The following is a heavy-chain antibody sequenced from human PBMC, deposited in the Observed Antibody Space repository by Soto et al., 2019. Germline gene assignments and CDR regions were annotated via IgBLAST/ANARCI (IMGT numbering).Heavy chain of an antibody. CDR1: GGTFSSYA. CDR2: IIXIFGKX. D-gene: IGHD1-26*01. CDR3: ARDTELQQNWFDP. Sequence: SVKVSCKASGGTFSSYAISWVRQAPGQVLEWMGGIIXIFGKXNYAKKFQGRXXITADESXXKAYMELSSLRSEETAVYYCARDTELQQNWFDPWGQGTLVTVSS. V-gene: IGHV1-69*01. J-gene: IGHJ5*02.